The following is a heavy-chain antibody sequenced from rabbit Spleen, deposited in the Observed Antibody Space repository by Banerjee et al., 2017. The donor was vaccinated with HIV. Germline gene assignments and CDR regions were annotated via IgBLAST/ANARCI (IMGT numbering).Heavy chain of an antibody. CDR3: TRDAAGREDFNL. CDR1: GVSFSDKDV. CDR2: INTGSGNT. V-gene: IGHV1S45*01. J-gene: IGHJ4*01. D-gene: IGHD4-2*01. Sequence: EQLEESGGGLVKPEGSLTLTCKASGVSFSDKDVMCWVRQAPGKGLEWIACINTGSGNTYFASWAKGRFTISKTSSTTVTLQMTSLTAADTATYFCTRDAAGREDFNLWGPGTLVTVS.